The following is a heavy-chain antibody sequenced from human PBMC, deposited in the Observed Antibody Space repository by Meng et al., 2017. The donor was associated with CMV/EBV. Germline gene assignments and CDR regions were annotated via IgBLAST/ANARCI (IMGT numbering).Heavy chain of an antibody. J-gene: IGHJ4*02. CDR1: GYTFTSYA. Sequence: ASVKVSCKASGYTFTSYAMNWVRQATGQGLEWMGWMNPNSGNTGYAQKFQGRVTMTRNTSISTAYMELSSLRSEDTAVYYCASELFCSSTSCWWGQGTLVTVSS. CDR2: MNPNSGNT. D-gene: IGHD2-2*01. CDR3: ASELFCSSTSCW. V-gene: IGHV1-8*02.